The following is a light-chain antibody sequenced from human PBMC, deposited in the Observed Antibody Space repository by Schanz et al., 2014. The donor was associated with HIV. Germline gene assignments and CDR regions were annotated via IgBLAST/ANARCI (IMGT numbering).Light chain of an antibody. CDR2: DVN. Sequence: QSALTQPASVSGSPGQSITISCTGTSSDVGVYNYVSWYQQHPGKAPKLMIYDVNNRPSGVSNRFSGSKSGNTASLTISGLQAEDEADYYCCSYAGSSTLVFGGGTKLTVL. J-gene: IGLJ2*01. CDR3: CSYAGSSTLV. CDR1: SSDVGVYNY. V-gene: IGLV2-14*03.